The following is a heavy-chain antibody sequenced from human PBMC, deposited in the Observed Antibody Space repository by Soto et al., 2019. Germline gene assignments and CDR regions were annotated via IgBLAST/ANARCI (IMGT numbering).Heavy chain of an antibody. CDR2: ISWNSNSI. J-gene: IGHJ4*02. CDR3: ANRQSIASRPFDY. V-gene: IGHV3-9*01. D-gene: IGHD6-6*01. Sequence: EVQLVESGGGLVQPGRSLRLSCEASGFMFDDYAMYWVRQAPGKGLEWVSGISWNSNSIVYADSVKGRFTISRDNAKKSLYLQMNSLKPEDTALYYCANRQSIASRPFDYWGQGNLVTVSS. CDR1: GFMFDDYA.